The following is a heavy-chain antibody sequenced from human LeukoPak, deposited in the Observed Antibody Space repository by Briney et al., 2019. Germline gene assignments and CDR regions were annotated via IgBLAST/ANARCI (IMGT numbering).Heavy chain of an antibody. J-gene: IGHJ5*02. CDR1: GGSISSYY. CDR3: ARAAVTLFDP. Sequence: SETLSLTCTVSGGSISSYYWSWIRQPPGKGLEWIGYIYYSGSTNYNPSLKSRVTISVDTSKNQFSLKLSSVTAADTAVYYCARAAVTLFDPWGQGTLVTVSS. CDR2: IYYSGST. D-gene: IGHD4-17*01. V-gene: IGHV4-59*01.